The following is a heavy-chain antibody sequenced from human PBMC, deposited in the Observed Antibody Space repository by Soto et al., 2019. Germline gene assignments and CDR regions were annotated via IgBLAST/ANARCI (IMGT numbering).Heavy chain of an antibody. CDR3: VRDDIGVGIDY. CDR1: GFTFSSYW. Sequence: GSLRLSCAASGFTFSSYWMFWVRQAPGKGLVWVSHINGDGSSITYADSVKGRFTVSRDNAKNTVYLQMNSLRAEDTAVYYCVRDDIGVGIDYWGLGTPVTVSS. D-gene: IGHD1-26*01. V-gene: IGHV3-74*03. CDR2: INGDGSSI. J-gene: IGHJ4*02.